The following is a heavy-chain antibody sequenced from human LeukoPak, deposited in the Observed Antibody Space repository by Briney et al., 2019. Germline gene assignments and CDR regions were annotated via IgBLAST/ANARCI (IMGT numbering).Heavy chain of an antibody. CDR1: GFTFGDYG. CDR2: IRSKPYGWTT. D-gene: IGHD3-22*01. CDR3: TRGDYYDSSGYYLLFDY. J-gene: IGHJ4*02. Sequence: GGSLRLSCTASGFTFGDYGMSWVRQAPGEGLEWVGFIRSKPYGWTTEYAASVKGRFTISRDDSESIAYLQMNSLKTEDTAVYYCTRGDYYDSSGYYLLFDYWGQGTLVTVSS. V-gene: IGHV3-49*04.